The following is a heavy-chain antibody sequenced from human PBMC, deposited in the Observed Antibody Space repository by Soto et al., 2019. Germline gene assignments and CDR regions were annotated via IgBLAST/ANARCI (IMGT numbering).Heavy chain of an antibody. CDR3: ASEAVATPSFDY. J-gene: IGHJ4*02. D-gene: IGHD5-12*01. Sequence: GGSLRLSCAASGFTFSSYAMSWVRQAPGKGLEWVSAISGSGGSTYYADSVKGRFTISRDNSKHTLYLQMNSLRAEDTYVYYCASEAVATPSFDYWGQGTLVTVSS. V-gene: IGHV3-23*01. CDR2: ISGSGGST. CDR1: GFTFSSYA.